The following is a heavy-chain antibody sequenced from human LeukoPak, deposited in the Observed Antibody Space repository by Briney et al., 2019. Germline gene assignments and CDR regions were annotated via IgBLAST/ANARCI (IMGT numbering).Heavy chain of an antibody. Sequence: GGSLRLSCAASGFTVSSNYMSWVRQAPGKGLDWVSIIYSGGDTYYADSVKGRFTISRDNSKNTLYLQMNSLRAEDTAVYYCARTAIKYYYDSSGPGDYWGQGTLVTVSS. CDR3: ARTAIKYYYDSSGPGDY. V-gene: IGHV3-66*01. J-gene: IGHJ4*02. D-gene: IGHD3-22*01. CDR2: IYSGGDT. CDR1: GFTVSSNY.